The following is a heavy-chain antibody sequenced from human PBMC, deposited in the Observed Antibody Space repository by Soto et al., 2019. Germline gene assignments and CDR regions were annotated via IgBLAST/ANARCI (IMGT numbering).Heavy chain of an antibody. CDR2: ISGSGGST. Sequence: PGGSLRLSCAASGFTFSSYAMSWVRQAPGKGLEWVSAISGSGGSTYYADSVKGRFTISSDNSKNTLYLQMNSLRAEDTAVYYCAKPSGGYSYGTDFDYWGQGTLVTVSS. D-gene: IGHD5-18*01. J-gene: IGHJ4*02. V-gene: IGHV3-23*01. CDR3: AKPSGGYSYGTDFDY. CDR1: GFTFSSYA.